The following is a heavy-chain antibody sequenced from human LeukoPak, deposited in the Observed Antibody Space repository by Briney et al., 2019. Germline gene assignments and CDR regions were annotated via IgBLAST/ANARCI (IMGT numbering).Heavy chain of an antibody. Sequence: SETLSLTCTVSGGSISSYYWSWNRQPPGKGLEWIGYIYYSGSTNYNPSLKSRVTISVDTSKNQFSLKLSSVTAADTAVYYCARDDYGDYVRAFDIWGQGTMVTVSS. V-gene: IGHV4-59*01. J-gene: IGHJ3*02. CDR3: ARDDYGDYVRAFDI. CDR1: GGSISSYY. D-gene: IGHD4-17*01. CDR2: IYYSGST.